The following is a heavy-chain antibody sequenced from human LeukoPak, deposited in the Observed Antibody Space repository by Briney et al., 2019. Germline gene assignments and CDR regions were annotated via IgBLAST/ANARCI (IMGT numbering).Heavy chain of an antibody. CDR3: ARHFRSWHFLDY. D-gene: IGHD6-13*01. CDR1: GYSISSGYY. CDR2: IYHSGST. Sequence: SETLSLTCAVSGYSISSGYYWGWIRQPPGKGLEWIGSIYHSGSTYYNPPLKSRVTISVDTSKNQFSLKLSSVTAADTAVYYCARHFRSWHFLDYWGQGTLVTVSS. J-gene: IGHJ4*02. V-gene: IGHV4-38-2*01.